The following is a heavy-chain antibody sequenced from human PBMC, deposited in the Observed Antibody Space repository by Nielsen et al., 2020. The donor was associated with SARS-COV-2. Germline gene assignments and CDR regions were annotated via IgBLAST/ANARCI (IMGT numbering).Heavy chain of an antibody. Sequence: GGSLRLSCAASGFTFSSYDMHWVRQATGKGLEWVSAIGAAGDTYYPGSVKGRFTISRENAKNSLYLQMNSLRAEDTAVYYCAKLPGRGRGYSYGDVGYWGQGTLVTVSS. J-gene: IGHJ4*02. CDR2: IGAAGDT. CDR3: AKLPGRGRGYSYGDVGY. V-gene: IGHV3-13*04. D-gene: IGHD5-18*01. CDR1: GFTFSSYD.